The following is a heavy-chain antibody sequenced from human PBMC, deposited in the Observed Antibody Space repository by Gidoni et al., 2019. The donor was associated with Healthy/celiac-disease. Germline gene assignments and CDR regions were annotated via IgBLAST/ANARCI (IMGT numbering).Heavy chain of an antibody. Sequence: EVQLVESGGGLVQPGGSLRLSCAASGFTFSSYAMSWVRQAPGKGLEWVSAISGSGGRTYYADSVKGRFTISRDNSKNTLYLQMNSLRAEDTAVYYCAKTAAGNIDYYYYGMDVWGQGTTVTVSS. J-gene: IGHJ6*02. D-gene: IGHD6-13*01. CDR3: AKTAAGNIDYYYYGMDV. V-gene: IGHV3-23*04. CDR1: GFTFSSYA. CDR2: ISGSGGRT.